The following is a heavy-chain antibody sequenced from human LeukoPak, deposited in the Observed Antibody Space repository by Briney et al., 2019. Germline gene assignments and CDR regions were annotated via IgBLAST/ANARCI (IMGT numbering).Heavy chain of an antibody. CDR2: IYHSGST. J-gene: IGHJ4*02. V-gene: IGHV4-39*07. CDR1: GGSISSGGYY. D-gene: IGHD4-17*01. Sequence: KPSQTLSLTCTVSGGSISSGGYYWGWIRQPPGKGLEWIGSIYHSGSTYYNPSLKSRVTISVDTSKNQFSLKLSSVTAADTAVYYCASQPDYGDYPRFWYWGQGTLVTVSS. CDR3: ASQPDYGDYPRFWY.